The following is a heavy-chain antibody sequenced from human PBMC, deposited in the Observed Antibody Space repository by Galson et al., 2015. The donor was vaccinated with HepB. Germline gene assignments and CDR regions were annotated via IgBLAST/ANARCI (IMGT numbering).Heavy chain of an antibody. V-gene: IGHV6-1*01. D-gene: IGHD3-10*02. CDR2: TYYRSMWYN. CDR1: EDSVSTNSAA. Sequence: CAISEDSVSTNSAAWNWIRQSPSRGLEWLGRTYYRSMWYNDYAVSVKSRIIINADTSKNQFSLQLNSVTPEDTAVYYCTRGPMLRDVWYFDLWGRGTLVTVSS. CDR3: TRGPMLRDVWYFDL. J-gene: IGHJ2*01.